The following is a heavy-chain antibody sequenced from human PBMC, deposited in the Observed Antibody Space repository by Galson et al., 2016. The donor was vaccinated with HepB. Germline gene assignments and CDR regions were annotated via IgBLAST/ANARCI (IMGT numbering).Heavy chain of an antibody. CDR2: IYHSGST. CDR3: ARVGSWYGPFDY. CDR1: GDSIGSSNW. V-gene: IGHV4-4*01. Sequence: ETLSLTCGVSGDSIGSSNWWNWVRQPPGKGLEWIGEIYHSGSTTYDPSLKSRVTMSVDKSKNQFSLKLSSVTAADTAVYCCARVGSWYGPFDYWGQGILVTVSS. D-gene: IGHD6-13*01. J-gene: IGHJ4*02.